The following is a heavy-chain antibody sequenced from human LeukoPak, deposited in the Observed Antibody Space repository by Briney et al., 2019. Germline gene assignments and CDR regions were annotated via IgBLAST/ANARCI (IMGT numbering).Heavy chain of an antibody. CDR1: GFTFSSYG. D-gene: IGHD6-13*01. J-gene: IGHJ4*02. V-gene: IGHV3-33*01. Sequence: LPRGSLRLSCAAPGFTFSSYGMHWVRQAPGKGLEWVAVIWYDGSNKYYADSVKGRFTISRDNSKNTLYLQMNSLRAEDTAVYYCARDLRPGIAAGLFDYWGQGTLVTVSS. CDR3: ARDLRPGIAAGLFDY. CDR2: IWYDGSNK.